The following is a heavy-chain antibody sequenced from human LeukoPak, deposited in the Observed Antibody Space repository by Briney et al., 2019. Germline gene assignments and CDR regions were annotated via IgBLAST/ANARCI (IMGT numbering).Heavy chain of an antibody. D-gene: IGHD6-19*01. V-gene: IGHV3-23*01. J-gene: IGHJ4*02. Sequence: GGSLRLSCAASGFTFSTYAMSWVRQAPGKGLEWVSAISGSGSKTSVKGRFTISRDNSKNTLYLQMNSLRAEDAAVYYCAKDESVSGWWGGYFDYWGQGTLVTVSS. CDR3: AKDESVSGWWGGYFDY. CDR2: ISGSGSKT. CDR1: GFTFSTYA.